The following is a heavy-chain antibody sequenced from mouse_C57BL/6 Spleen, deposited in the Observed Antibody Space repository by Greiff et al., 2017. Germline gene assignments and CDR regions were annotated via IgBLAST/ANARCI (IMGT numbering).Heavy chain of an antibody. Sequence: EVKLMESGPGLVKPSQSLSLTCSVTGYSITSGYYWNWIRQSPGNKLEWMGYISYDGSNNYNPSLKNRISITRDTSKNQFFLKLNSVTTEDTATYYCASRDYYGSSYPDYWGQGTTLTVSS. J-gene: IGHJ2*01. V-gene: IGHV3-6*01. CDR3: ASRDYYGSSYPDY. D-gene: IGHD1-1*01. CDR2: ISYDGSN. CDR1: GYSITSGYY.